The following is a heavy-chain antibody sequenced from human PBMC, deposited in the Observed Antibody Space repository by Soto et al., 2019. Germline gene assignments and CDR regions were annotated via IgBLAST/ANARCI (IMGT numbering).Heavy chain of an antibody. V-gene: IGHV1-18*01. Sequence: QVQLVQSGAEVKKPGASVKVSCKASGYTFTSYGISWVQQAPGQGLGWMGWIRAYNGNTNYAQKLQGRVAMTTDASTSTAYMELRSLRSDDTAVYYCAIDEFLERSAGEYWGQGTLVTVSS. CDR2: IRAYNGNT. CDR1: GYTFTSYG. CDR3: AIDEFLERSAGEY. D-gene: IGHD1-1*01. J-gene: IGHJ4*02.